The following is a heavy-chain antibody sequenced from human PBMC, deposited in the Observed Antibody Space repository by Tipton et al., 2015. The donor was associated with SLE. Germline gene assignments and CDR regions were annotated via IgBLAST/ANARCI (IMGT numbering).Heavy chain of an antibody. D-gene: IGHD6-6*01. CDR3: ARGTGSSSSLFDY. Sequence: GSLRLSCAASGFTFSSYSMNWVRQAPGKGLEWVSSISSSSSYIYYADSVKGRFTISRDNAKNSLYLQMNSLRAEDTAVYYCARGTGSSSSLFDYWGQGTLVTVSS. V-gene: IGHV3-21*01. CDR2: ISSSSSYI. J-gene: IGHJ4*02. CDR1: GFTFSSYS.